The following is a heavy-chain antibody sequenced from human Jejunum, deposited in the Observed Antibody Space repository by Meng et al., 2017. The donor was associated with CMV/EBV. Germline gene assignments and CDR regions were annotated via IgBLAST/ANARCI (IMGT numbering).Heavy chain of an antibody. Sequence: GFTFISYAMRWVRQAPGEGLEWVSVIYSAVSSTYYADSVKGRFTISRDNSKNTLFLQMHSLRAEDTAIYYCAKDTRVGVWGAFDYWGQGTLVTVSS. CDR3: AKDTRVGVWGAFDY. V-gene: IGHV3-23*03. J-gene: IGHJ4*02. D-gene: IGHD3-16*01. CDR2: IYSAVSST. CDR1: GFTFISYA.